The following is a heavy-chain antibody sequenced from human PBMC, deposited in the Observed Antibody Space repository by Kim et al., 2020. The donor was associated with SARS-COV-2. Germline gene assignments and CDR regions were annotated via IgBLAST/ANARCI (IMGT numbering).Heavy chain of an antibody. CDR3: AREPDGTVNIET. Sequence: ASVKVSCKTPGNTFATFFIPWVRQAPGQGLEWMGLIHLGGGSTNFAQIFQGRISMVTDTSTTTAFMDLSSLTSDDTAVYYCAREPDGTVNIETWGQGTLV. CDR2: IHLGGGST. CDR1: GNTFATFF. V-gene: IGHV1-46*01. D-gene: IGHD1-26*01. J-gene: IGHJ1*01.